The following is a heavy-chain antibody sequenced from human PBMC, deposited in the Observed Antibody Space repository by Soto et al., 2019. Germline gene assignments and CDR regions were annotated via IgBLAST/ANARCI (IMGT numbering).Heavy chain of an antibody. CDR1: GYTFTNYG. CDR3: ARDGVGGAAAGLSYYHHGLDV. D-gene: IGHD6-13*01. J-gene: IGHJ6*02. CDR2: ISTDNGNT. Sequence: QVQLVQSGAEVKKPGASVKVSCQASGYTFTNYGISWVRQAPGQGLEWMGWISTDNGNTHSARKVQGRVTMTTDTSTSTAYMEVRSLRSDDTAMYYCARDGVGGAAAGLSYYHHGLDVWGQGTTVTVSS. V-gene: IGHV1-18*01.